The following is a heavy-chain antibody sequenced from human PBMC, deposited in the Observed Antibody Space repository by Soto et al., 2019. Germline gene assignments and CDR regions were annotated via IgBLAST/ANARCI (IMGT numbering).Heavy chain of an antibody. CDR1: GYTFTSYA. J-gene: IGHJ3*02. CDR2: INAGNGNT. CDR3: ARTREAYADAFDI. V-gene: IGHV1-3*01. D-gene: IGHD4-17*01. Sequence: ASVKVSCKASGYTFTSYAMLCVLQATGQRLEWMGWINAGNGNTKYSQKFQERVTITRDKSASTAYMELSSLRSEDTAVYYCARTREAYADAFDIWGQGTMVTVSS.